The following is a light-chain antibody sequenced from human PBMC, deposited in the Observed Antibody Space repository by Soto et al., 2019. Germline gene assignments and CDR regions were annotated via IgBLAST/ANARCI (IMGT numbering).Light chain of an antibody. CDR2: GAS. CDR3: QQYNDWPLT. Sequence: EIVMTQSPASLSVYPGERATLSCRASQSVSSYLAWYQQKPGQAPRLLIYGASTRATGIPARFSGSGSGTEFTLTISSLQSEDFAVYYCQQYNDWPLTFGQGTKVDIK. CDR1: QSVSSY. J-gene: IGKJ1*01. V-gene: IGKV3-15*01.